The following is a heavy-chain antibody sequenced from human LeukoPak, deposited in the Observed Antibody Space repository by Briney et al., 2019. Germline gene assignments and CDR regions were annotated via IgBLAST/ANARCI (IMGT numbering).Heavy chain of an antibody. Sequence: PSETLSLTCTVSGGSVSSGSYYWSWIRQPPGKGLEWLGYVYFSGSTNFNPSLKSRVTISIDTSKNQFSLKLSSVTAADTAVYYCARHSIVGQWLVPFDYWGQGTLVTVSS. CDR2: VYFSGST. CDR1: GGSVSSGSYY. V-gene: IGHV4-61*01. CDR3: ARHSIVGQWLVPFDY. J-gene: IGHJ4*02. D-gene: IGHD6-19*01.